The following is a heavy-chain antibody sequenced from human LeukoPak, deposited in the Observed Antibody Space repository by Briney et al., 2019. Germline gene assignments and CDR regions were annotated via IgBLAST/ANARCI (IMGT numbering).Heavy chain of an antibody. CDR2: INCSGST. D-gene: IGHD3-22*01. CDR1: GGSFSGYY. Sequence: SDTLSLTCAVYGGSFSGYYWSWIRQPPGKGLEWIGEINCSGSTNYNPSLKSRVTISVDTSKNQFSLKLSSVTAADTAVYYCARGGQDYYDSSGYYCLPFDSWGQGTLVTVSS. J-gene: IGHJ4*02. V-gene: IGHV4-34*01. CDR3: ARGGQDYYDSSGYYCLPFDS.